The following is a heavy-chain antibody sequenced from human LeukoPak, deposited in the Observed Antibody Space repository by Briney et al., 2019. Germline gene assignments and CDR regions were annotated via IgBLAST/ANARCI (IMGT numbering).Heavy chain of an antibody. CDR1: GGSISSYY. CDR2: IYTSGST. CDR3: ARVPQSRGAIYYYGMDV. Sequence: PSETLSLTCTVSGGSISSYYWSWIRQPAGKGLGWIGRIYTSGSTNYNPSLKSRVTMSVDTSKNQFSLKLSSVTAADTAVYYCARVPQSRGAIYYYGMDVWGQGTTVTVSS. V-gene: IGHV4-4*07. J-gene: IGHJ6*02. D-gene: IGHD2-15*01.